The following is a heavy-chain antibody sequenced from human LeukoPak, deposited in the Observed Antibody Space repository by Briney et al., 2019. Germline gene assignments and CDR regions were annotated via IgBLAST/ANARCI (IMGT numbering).Heavy chain of an antibody. V-gene: IGHV4-34*01. Sequence: SETLSLTCAVYGGSFSGYYWSWILQPPGKGLEWIGEINHSGSTNYNPSLKSRVTISVDTSKNQFSLKLSSVTAADTAVYYCARYSSGPAAPPPNLHYYYYYMDVWGKGTTVTVSS. J-gene: IGHJ6*03. CDR1: GGSFSGYY. CDR3: ARYSSGPAAPPPNLHYYYYYMDV. CDR2: INHSGST. D-gene: IGHD2-2*01.